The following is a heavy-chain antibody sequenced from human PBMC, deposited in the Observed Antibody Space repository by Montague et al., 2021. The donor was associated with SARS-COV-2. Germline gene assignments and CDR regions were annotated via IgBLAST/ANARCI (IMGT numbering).Heavy chain of an antibody. CDR2: IRHYGSP. CDR1: GGSFGGYY. CDR3: VRGGYSDRSSD. J-gene: IGHJ1*01. Sequence: SETLSLTCVVYGGSFGGYYWTWIRQTPGKGLEWIGEIRHYGSPTYNPSVNPSLKSRVTMSIDTSKNQFSLRLTSVSAADTAGYYCVRGGYSDRSSDWGQGTLVTVSS. V-gene: IGHV4-34*01. D-gene: IGHD5-18*01.